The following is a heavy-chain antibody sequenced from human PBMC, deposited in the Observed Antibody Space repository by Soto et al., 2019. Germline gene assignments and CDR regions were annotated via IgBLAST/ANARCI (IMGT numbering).Heavy chain of an antibody. V-gene: IGHV4-30-4*01. CDR3: ARGGDLDY. CDR2: IYYSGNT. Sequence: QVQLQESGPGLVKPSQTLSLTCTVSGDSISSGDYYWSWIRQPPGKGLEWIGYIYYSGNTYYNPSRKSRVALSVDRSTNQFSLKLSSVTAADTAVYYCARGGDLDYWGQGTLVTVSS. D-gene: IGHD3-10*01. CDR1: GDSISSGDYY. J-gene: IGHJ4*02.